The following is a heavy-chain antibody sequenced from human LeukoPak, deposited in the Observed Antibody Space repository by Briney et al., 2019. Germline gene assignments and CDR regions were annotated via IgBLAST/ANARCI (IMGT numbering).Heavy chain of an antibody. D-gene: IGHD2-21*02. J-gene: IGHJ4*02. CDR2: INQDASEI. V-gene: IGHV3-7*01. Sequence: GGSLRLSCAASGFTFSTYWMNWYRQAPGKGLEWVGNINQDASEINYVDSVRGRFTISRDNAKNSLHLQMNSLRAEDTAVYYCATDRDNSDWQKRFDSWGQGTLATVSS. CDR1: GFTFSTYW. CDR3: ATDRDNSDWQKRFDS.